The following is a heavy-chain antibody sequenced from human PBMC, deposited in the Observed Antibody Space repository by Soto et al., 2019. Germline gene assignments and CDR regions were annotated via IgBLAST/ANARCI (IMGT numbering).Heavy chain of an antibody. Sequence: CAASGFTFSSYSMNWVRQAPGKGLEWVSSISSSSSYIYYADSVKGRFTISRDNAKNSLYLQMNSLRAEDTAVYYCARGPPRITMSEGAFDIWGQGTMVTVSS. D-gene: IGHD3-22*01. CDR3: ARGPPRITMSEGAFDI. CDR1: GFTFSSYS. CDR2: ISSSSSYI. J-gene: IGHJ3*02. V-gene: IGHV3-21*01.